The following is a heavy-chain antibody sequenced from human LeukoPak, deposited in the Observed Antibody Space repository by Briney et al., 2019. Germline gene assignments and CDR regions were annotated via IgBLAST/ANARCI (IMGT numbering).Heavy chain of an antibody. V-gene: IGHV4-34*01. CDR2: INHSGST. CDR3: ARGRRGSGGYYYMDV. Sequence: SETLSLTCAVYGGSFSGYYWSWIRQPPGKGLEWIGEINHSGSTNYNPSLKSRVTISVDTSKNQFSLKLSSVTAADTAVYYCARGRRGSGGYYYMDVWGKGTTVTVSS. CDR1: GGSFSGYY. J-gene: IGHJ6*03. D-gene: IGHD6-19*01.